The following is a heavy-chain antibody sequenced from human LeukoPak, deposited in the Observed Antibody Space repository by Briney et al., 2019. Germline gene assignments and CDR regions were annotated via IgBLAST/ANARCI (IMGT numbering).Heavy chain of an antibody. CDR2: MNTNSANT. Sequence: ASVKVSCKASGYTFTSYDINWVRQATGQGLEWMGWMNTNSANTGYAQKFQGRVTMTRNTSISTAYMELSSLRSEDTAVYYCARHQLHLGELSSLPGDAFDIWGQGTMVTVSS. D-gene: IGHD3-16*02. V-gene: IGHV1-8*01. CDR1: GYTFTSYD. CDR3: ARHQLHLGELSSLPGDAFDI. J-gene: IGHJ3*02.